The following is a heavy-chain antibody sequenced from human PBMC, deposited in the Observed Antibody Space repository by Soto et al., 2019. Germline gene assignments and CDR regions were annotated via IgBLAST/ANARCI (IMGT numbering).Heavy chain of an antibody. CDR1: GFTFSSYG. Sequence: QVQLVESGGGVVQPGRALRLSCADSGFTFSSYGMHWVRQAPGKGLEWVAVISYDGSNKYYADSVKGRFTISRDNSKNTLYLQMNSLRAEDTAVYYCAKEDYGDYGDAFDIWGQGTMVTVSS. D-gene: IGHD4-17*01. V-gene: IGHV3-30*18. CDR2: ISYDGSNK. J-gene: IGHJ3*02. CDR3: AKEDYGDYGDAFDI.